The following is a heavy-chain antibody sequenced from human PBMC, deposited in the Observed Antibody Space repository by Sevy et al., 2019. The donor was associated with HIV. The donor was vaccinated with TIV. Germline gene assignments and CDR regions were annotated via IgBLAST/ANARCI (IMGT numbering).Heavy chain of an antibody. CDR3: GRGGVGGFSYSLDT. CDR2: MKQDGSEK. J-gene: IGHJ5*02. V-gene: IGHV3-7*01. Sequence: GGSLRLSCAASGFTFSAYWMSWVRQAPGKGLEWVATMKQDGSEKYYVDSVKGRLTISRDNAKNSLYLQVNSLRAEDTAVYYCGRGGVGGFSYSLDTWGQGTLVTVSS. D-gene: IGHD5-18*01. CDR1: GFTFSAYW.